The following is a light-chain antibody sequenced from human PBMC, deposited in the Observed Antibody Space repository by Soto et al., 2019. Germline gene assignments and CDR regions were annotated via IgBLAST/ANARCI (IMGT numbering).Light chain of an antibody. CDR1: NSNIGTGYD. J-gene: IGLJ1*01. V-gene: IGLV1-40*01. Sequence: SVLTQPPSVSGAPGQRVTISCTGSNSNIGTGYDVHWYQQLPGTAPKLLIYGNTKRPSGVPDRISGSKSGTSASLAITGLQAEDEADYYCQSYGNSLSGFYVFGTGTKVTVL. CDR2: GNT. CDR3: QSYGNSLSGFYV.